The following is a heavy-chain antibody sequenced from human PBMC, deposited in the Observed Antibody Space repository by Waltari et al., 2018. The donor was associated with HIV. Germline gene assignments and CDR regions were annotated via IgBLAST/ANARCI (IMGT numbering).Heavy chain of an antibody. J-gene: IGHJ6*02. CDR3: AIVPGGRITGTIAGMDV. CDR2: VSGSGGST. CDR1: GFTFSSHA. D-gene: IGHD1-20*01. V-gene: IGHV3-23*01. Sequence: EVQLLESGGGLVQPGGSLRLSCAASGFTFSSHAMSWVRQAPGRGLEWVSVVSGSGGSTYYADAVQGRFTIHRDNSKTTLYLKMNSVRAVDTAVYYCAIVPGGRITGTIAGMDVWGQGTTVTVSS.